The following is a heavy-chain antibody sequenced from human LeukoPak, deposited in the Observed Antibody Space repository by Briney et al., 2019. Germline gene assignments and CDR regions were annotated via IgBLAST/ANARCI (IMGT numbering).Heavy chain of an antibody. CDR3: AKAWSTDPNFDY. V-gene: IGHV3-23*01. Sequence: GGSLRLSCAASGFTFSIYAMSWVRQTPGKGLEWVSSITGSDGIKYYADSVKGRFSISRDNSKNTLYLQMNSLRAEDTAVYYCAKAWSTDPNFDYWGQGTLVTVSS. CDR2: ITGSDGIK. D-gene: IGHD2-8*02. J-gene: IGHJ4*02. CDR1: GFTFSIYA.